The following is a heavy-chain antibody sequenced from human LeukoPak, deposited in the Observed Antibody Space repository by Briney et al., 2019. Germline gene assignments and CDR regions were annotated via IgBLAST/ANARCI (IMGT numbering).Heavy chain of an antibody. CDR3: ARGGGGDCLCARPFDY. V-gene: IGHV4-39*07. CDR2: MDYSGTT. J-gene: IGHJ4*02. D-gene: IGHD2-21*02. Sequence: SETLSLTCAVSGDSISSSGRLYWGWLRQPPGKGLECVGSMDYSGTTDYNPSLKSRVTISVDTSKNQFSLKLSSVTAADTAVYYCARGGGGDCLCARPFDYWGQGTLVTVSS. CDR1: GDSISSSGRLY.